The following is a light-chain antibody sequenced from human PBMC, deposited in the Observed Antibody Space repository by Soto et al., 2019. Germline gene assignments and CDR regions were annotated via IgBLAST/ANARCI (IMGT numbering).Light chain of an antibody. CDR3: ATWDSNTRV. V-gene: IGLV4-60*02. CDR2: LEGSGSY. Sequence: QPVLTQSSSASASLGSSVKLTCTLSSGHSSYIIAWHHQQPGKAPRYLMKLEGSGSYNTGSGVPDRFSGSSSGADRYLTISDLQFEDEANYYCATWDSNTRVFGGGTKLTVL. CDR1: SGHSSYI. J-gene: IGLJ2*01.